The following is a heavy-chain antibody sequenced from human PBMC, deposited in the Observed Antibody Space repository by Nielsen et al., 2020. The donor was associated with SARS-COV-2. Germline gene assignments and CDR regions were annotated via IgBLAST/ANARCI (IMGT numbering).Heavy chain of an antibody. CDR3: ARGRLELGAFDI. Sequence: ASVKVSCKPSGYTFTDYYLHWVRQAPGQGLEWMGWMNPNNGNTGYAQKFQGRVTLTRDTSMTTAYMDLSSLTSEDTAIYYCARGRLELGAFDIWGQGTMVTVSS. V-gene: IGHV1-8*02. CDR1: GYTFTDYY. J-gene: IGHJ3*02. CDR2: MNPNNGNT. D-gene: IGHD1-7*01.